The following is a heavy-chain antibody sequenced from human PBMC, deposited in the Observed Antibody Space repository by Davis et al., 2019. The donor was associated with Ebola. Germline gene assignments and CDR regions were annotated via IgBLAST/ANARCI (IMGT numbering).Heavy chain of an antibody. V-gene: IGHV1-2*02. D-gene: IGHD4-17*01. CDR1: GYTFTGYY. Sequence: ASVKVSCKASGYTFTGYYMHWVRQAPGQGLEWMGWINPNSGNTGYAQKFQGRVTMTRDTSTSTVYMELSSLRSEDTAVYYCARTSARGVTKGGYYFDYWGQGTLVTVSS. CDR3: ARTSARGVTKGGYYFDY. CDR2: INPNSGNT. J-gene: IGHJ4*02.